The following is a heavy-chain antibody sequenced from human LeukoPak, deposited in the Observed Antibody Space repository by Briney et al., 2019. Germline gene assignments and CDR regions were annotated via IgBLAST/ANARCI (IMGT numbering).Heavy chain of an antibody. V-gene: IGHV4-59*08. D-gene: IGHD6-19*01. CDR1: GGSISSDY. Sequence: SETLSLTCTVSGGSISSDYWSWIRQPPGKGLEWIGYIYYSGSTNYNPSLKSRVTISVDTSKNQFSLKLSSVTAADTAVYYCARRGSGWYFDCWGQGTLVTVSS. CDR2: IYYSGST. J-gene: IGHJ4*02. CDR3: ARRGSGWYFDC.